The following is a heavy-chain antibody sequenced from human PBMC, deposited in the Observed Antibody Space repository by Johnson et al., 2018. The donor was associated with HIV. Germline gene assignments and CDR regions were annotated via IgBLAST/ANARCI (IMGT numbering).Heavy chain of an antibody. CDR1: GFTPSNYA. CDR2: ISNDGSIK. CDR3: AREGGTFYDSSGSLAFDI. Sequence: QVQLVESGGGVVQTGRSLRLSCAVSGFTPSNYAMHWVRQAPGKGLEWVAFISNDGSIKFSADSVKGRFTISRDNSKNTLYLQMNRLRAEDTAVYYCAREGGTFYDSSGSLAFDIWGQGTMVAVSS. D-gene: IGHD3-22*01. J-gene: IGHJ3*02. V-gene: IGHV3-30-3*01.